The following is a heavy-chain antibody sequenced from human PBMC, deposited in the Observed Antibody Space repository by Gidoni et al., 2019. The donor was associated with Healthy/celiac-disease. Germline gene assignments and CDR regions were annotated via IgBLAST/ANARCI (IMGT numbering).Heavy chain of an antibody. D-gene: IGHD3-3*01. CDR1: GFTFSSYC. V-gene: IGHV3-7*05. J-gene: IGHJ3*02. Sequence: EVQLVESGGGLVQPGGSLRLSCAASGFTFSSYCMSGVRPAPGKGLEWVANIKQDGSEKYYVDSVKGRFTISRDNAKNSLYLQMNSLRAEDTAVYYCARDQPPAYDFWSGIDAFDIWGQGTMVTVSS. CDR3: ARDQPPAYDFWSGIDAFDI. CDR2: IKQDGSEK.